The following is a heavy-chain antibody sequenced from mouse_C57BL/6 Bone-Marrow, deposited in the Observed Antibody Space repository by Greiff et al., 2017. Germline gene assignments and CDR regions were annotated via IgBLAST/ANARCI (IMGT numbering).Heavy chain of an antibody. Sequence: QVQLQQPGAELVKPGASVKLSCKASGYTFTSYWMHWVKQRPGQGLEWIGMIHPNSGSTNYNEKFKSKATLTVDKSSSTAYMQLSSLTSEDSAVYYCARRGGYDGAWFAYWGQGTLVTVSA. CDR2: IHPNSGST. J-gene: IGHJ3*01. CDR1: GYTFTSYW. V-gene: IGHV1-64*01. D-gene: IGHD2-2*01. CDR3: ARRGGYDGAWFAY.